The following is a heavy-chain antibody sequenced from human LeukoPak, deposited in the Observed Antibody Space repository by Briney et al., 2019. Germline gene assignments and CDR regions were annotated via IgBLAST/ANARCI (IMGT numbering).Heavy chain of an antibody. V-gene: IGHV4-59*12. D-gene: IGHD3-22*01. CDR3: ARERDFYDSSGSPSY. J-gene: IGHJ4*02. CDR1: GGSIRSYY. Sequence: SETLSLTCTVSGGSIRSYYWSWIRQPPGKGLEWIAYIYYSGSTNYNPSLKSRVTISVDTSKNQFSLKLSSVTAADTAVYYCARERDFYDSSGSPSYWGQGTLVIVSS. CDR2: IYYSGST.